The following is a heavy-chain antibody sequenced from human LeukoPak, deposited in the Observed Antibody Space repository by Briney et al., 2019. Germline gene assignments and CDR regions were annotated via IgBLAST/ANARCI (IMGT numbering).Heavy chain of an antibody. CDR3: AREAFYYGSGSLDY. Sequence: SETLSLTCTVSGGSISSYYWSWIRQPPGKGLEWIGRIYTSGSTNYNPSLKSRVTISVDTSKNQFSLKLSSVTAADTAVYYCAREAFYYGSGSLDYWGQGTLVTVSS. V-gene: IGHV4-4*08. CDR2: IYTSGST. J-gene: IGHJ4*02. CDR1: GGSISSYY. D-gene: IGHD3-10*01.